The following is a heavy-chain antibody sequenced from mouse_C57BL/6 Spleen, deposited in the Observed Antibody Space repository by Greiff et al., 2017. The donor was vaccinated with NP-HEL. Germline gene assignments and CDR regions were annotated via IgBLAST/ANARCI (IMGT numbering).Heavy chain of an antibody. D-gene: IGHD2-4*01. CDR2: INPYNGGT. CDR3: ARSDDYGDGRYAY. V-gene: IGHV1-19*01. Sequence: EVQLQQSGPVLVKPGASVKMSCKASGYTFTDYYMNWVKQSHGKSLEWIGVINPYNGGTSYNQKFKGKATLTVDKSSSTAYMELNSLTSEDSAVYYCARSDDYGDGRYAYWGQGTLVTVSA. J-gene: IGHJ3*01. CDR1: GYTFTDYY.